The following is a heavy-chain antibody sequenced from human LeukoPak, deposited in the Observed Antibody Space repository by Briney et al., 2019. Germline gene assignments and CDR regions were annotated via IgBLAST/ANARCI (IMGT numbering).Heavy chain of an antibody. V-gene: IGHV3-23*01. D-gene: IGHD2/OR15-2a*01. Sequence: GGSLRLSCAASGFTFSDYSMRWVRQAPGKGLEWVSSISGTGDVSKYADSVKGRFTISGDNSKNTLYLQVNSLRAEETAVYYCAKAFAPYYYGMDVWGQGTTVTVS. J-gene: IGHJ6*02. CDR2: ISGTGDVS. CDR1: GFTFSDYS. CDR3: AKAFAPYYYGMDV.